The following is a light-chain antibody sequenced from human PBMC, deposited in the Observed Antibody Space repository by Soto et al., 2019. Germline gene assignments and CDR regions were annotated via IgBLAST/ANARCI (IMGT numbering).Light chain of an antibody. CDR1: QSINNSY. CDR2: GAS. J-gene: IGKJ2*01. V-gene: IGKV3-20*01. CDR3: QQYDGPPYT. Sequence: EMVLTQSPGTLSLSPRERATLSCRASQSINNSYVAPHQQKSGQAPRLLIYGASSRATAIPARFRGSGSGTDFTLTINRLAPDGFEVYYCQQYDGPPYTFGQGTKLE.